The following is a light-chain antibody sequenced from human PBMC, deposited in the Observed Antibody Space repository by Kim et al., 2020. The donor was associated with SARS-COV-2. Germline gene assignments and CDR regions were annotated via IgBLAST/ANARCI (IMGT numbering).Light chain of an antibody. J-gene: IGLJ2*01. CDR2: EDN. CDR3: QSYDSSNHGV. V-gene: IGLV6-57*01. Sequence: NFMLTQPHSVSESPGKTVTISCTRSSGSIASNYVQWYQQRPGSSPTTVIYEDNQRTSGVPDRFSGSIDSSYNSASLTISGLKTEDEADYYCQSYDSSNHGVFGGGTQLTVL. CDR1: SGSIASNY.